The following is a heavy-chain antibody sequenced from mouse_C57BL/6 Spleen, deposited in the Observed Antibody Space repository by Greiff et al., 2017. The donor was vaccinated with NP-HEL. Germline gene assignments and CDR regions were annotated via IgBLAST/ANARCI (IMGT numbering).Heavy chain of an antibody. CDR2: IGPGSGST. CDR1: GYTFTDYY. Sequence: QVQLQQSGAELVKPGASVKISCKASGYTFTDYYINWVKQRPGQGLEWIGKIGPGSGSTYYNEKFKGKATLTADKSSSTAYMQLSSLTSEDPAVYFCASSNYVDYYAMDYWGQGTSVTVSS. D-gene: IGHD2-5*01. J-gene: IGHJ4*01. V-gene: IGHV1-77*01. CDR3: ASSNYVDYYAMDY.